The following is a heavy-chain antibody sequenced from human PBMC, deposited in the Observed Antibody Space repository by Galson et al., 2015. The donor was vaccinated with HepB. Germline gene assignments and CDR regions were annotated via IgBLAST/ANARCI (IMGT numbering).Heavy chain of an antibody. D-gene: IGHD1-26*01. J-gene: IGHJ5*02. CDR1: GYTFTSYG. V-gene: IGHV1-18*04. Sequence: SVKVSCKASGYTFTSYGISWVRQAPGQGLEWMGWISAYNGNTNYAQKLQGRVTMTTDTSTSTAYMELRSLRSDDTAVYYCARVPSIVGAIINWFDPWGQGTLVTVSS. CDR3: ARVPSIVGAIINWFDP. CDR2: ISAYNGNT.